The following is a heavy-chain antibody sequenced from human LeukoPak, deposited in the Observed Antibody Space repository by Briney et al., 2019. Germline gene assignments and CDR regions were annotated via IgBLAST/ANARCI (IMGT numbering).Heavy chain of an antibody. CDR1: GFIFSGYY. CDR3: GTHAGRTGSDD. D-gene: IGHD3/OR15-3a*01. CDR2: ISGSGNDI. V-gene: IGHV3-11*01. J-gene: IGHJ4*02. Sequence: PGGSLRLSCATSGFIFSGYYMSWMRQVPGKGLEWVSYISGSGNDISYADSVKGRFTISRDNAKGSLYLQMNSLRTADTAVYYCGTHAGRTGSDDWGQGTLVTVSS.